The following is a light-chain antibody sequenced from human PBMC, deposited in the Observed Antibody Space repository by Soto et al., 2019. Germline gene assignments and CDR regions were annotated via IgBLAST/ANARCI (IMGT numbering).Light chain of an antibody. CDR2: EDS. CDR1: SSDVGSYNL. CDR3: FSFVRSNALV. V-gene: IGLV2-23*01. J-gene: IGLJ2*01. Sequence: QSVLTQPASVSGSRGQSITISCTGTSSDVGSYNLVSWYQVHPGKAPKFIIYEDSKRPSGVSNRFSGSKSGNTASLTISALQAEDEADYYCFSFVRSNALVFGGGTKVTVL.